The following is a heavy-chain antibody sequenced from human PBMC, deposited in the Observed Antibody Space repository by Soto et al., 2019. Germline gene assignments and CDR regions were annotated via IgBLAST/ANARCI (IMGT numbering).Heavy chain of an antibody. CDR3: ARSRGAAAGINWFDP. D-gene: IGHD6-13*01. Sequence: ASVKVSCKASGYTFTRYNMHWVSQAPEQRLEWMGRINAGNGNTSYAQNFQGRVTMTRDTSTSTVYMELSSLKSEDTAVYYCARSRGAAAGINWFDPWGQGTLVTVSS. CDR2: INAGNGNT. J-gene: IGHJ5*02. CDR1: GYTFTRYN. V-gene: IGHV1-3*01.